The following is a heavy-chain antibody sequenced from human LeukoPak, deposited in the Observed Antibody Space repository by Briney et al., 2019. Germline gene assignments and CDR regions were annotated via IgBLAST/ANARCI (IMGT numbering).Heavy chain of an antibody. V-gene: IGHV4-59*01. J-gene: IGHJ4*02. CDR3: ARGSGDLHY. CDR1: GGSISSYY. Sequence: NPSETLSLTCTVSGGSISSYYWSWIRQPPGKGLEWIGYIYYSGSTNYNPSLKSRVTISVDTSKNQFSLRLSSVTAADTAIYYCARGSGDLHYWGQGALVTVSS. CDR2: IYYSGST. D-gene: IGHD2-21*02.